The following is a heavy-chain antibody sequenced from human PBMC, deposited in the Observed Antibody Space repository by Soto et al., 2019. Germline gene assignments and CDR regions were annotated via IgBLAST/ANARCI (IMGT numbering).Heavy chain of an antibody. CDR1: GFTFSSYW. Sequence: EVQLVESGGGLVQPGGSLRLSCAASGFTFSSYWMSWVRQAPGKGLEWVANIKQDGSEKYYVDSVKGRFTISRDNAKNTLYLQMNSLRAEDTAVYYCAKDGEYGDSPYWGQGTLVTVSS. D-gene: IGHD4-17*01. V-gene: IGHV3-7*03. CDR3: AKDGEYGDSPY. CDR2: IKQDGSEK. J-gene: IGHJ4*02.